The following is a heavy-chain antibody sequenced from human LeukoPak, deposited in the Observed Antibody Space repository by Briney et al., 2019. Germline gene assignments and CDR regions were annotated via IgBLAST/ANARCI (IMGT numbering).Heavy chain of an antibody. CDR3: AKGGLVHRFDP. V-gene: IGHV3-23*01. CDR1: GFTFSSYA. Sequence: GGSLRLSCAASGFTFSSYAMSWVRQAPGKGLEWVSGISGSGDNTYYADSVKGRFTISRDNAKNTLYLQMNSLRADDTAVYYCAKGGLVHRFDPWGQGTLVTVSS. CDR2: ISGSGDNT. J-gene: IGHJ5*02.